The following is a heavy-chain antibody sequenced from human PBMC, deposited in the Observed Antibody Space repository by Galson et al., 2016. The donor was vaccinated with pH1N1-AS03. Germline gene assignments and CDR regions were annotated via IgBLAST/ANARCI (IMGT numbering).Heavy chain of an antibody. CDR2: IYYTGAT. D-gene: IGHD2-15*01. CDR1: IASYY. V-gene: IGHV4-59*01. CDR3: AREWSAFDF. J-gene: IGHJ3*01. Sequence: IASYYWSWIRQPPGKGLEWIAYIYYTGATSYNPSLKSRVTISLDTSKSQFSLKLSSVTAADTAVYYCAREWSAFDFWGQGTVVTVSS.